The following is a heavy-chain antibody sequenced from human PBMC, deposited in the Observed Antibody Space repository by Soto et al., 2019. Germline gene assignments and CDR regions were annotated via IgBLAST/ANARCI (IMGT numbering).Heavy chain of an antibody. D-gene: IGHD3-10*01. CDR1: GGTFSSYT. V-gene: IGHV1-69*08. CDR2: IIPILGIA. Sequence: QVQLVQSGAEVKKPGSSVKVSCKASGGTFSSYTISWVRQAPGQGLEWMGRIIPILGIANYAKKVQGRVKITADKSTSTAYMELSSLRSEDTAVYYCAREGDYYGGYWGQGTLVTVSS. J-gene: IGHJ4*02. CDR3: AREGDYYGGY.